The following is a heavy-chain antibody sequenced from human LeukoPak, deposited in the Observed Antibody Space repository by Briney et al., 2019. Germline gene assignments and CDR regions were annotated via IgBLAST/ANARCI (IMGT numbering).Heavy chain of an antibody. J-gene: IGHJ4*02. V-gene: IGHV3-23*01. CDR3: AKDEDYPDY. Sequence: GRSLRLSCAASGFTFSSYAMHWVRRAPGKGLEWVSAISGSGGSTYYADSVKGRFTISRDNSKNTLYLQMNSLRAEDTAVYYCAKDEDYPDYWGQGTLVTVSS. D-gene: IGHD4-11*01. CDR1: GFTFSSYA. CDR2: ISGSGGST.